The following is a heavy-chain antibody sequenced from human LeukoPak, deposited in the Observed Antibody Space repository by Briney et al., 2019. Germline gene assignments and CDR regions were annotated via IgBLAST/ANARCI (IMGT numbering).Heavy chain of an antibody. CDR3: TRDQMNY. CDR1: EFTVRRNY. J-gene: IGHJ4*02. D-gene: IGHD5-24*01. CDR2: IFSNGDT. Sequence: QSGGSLRLSCTASEFTVRRNYMLWVRQAPGKGLEWVSLIFSNGDTHYADSVKGRFTISRDTSNNTVSLQMNSLRVEDTAMYYCTRDQMNYWGQGTLVTVSS. V-gene: IGHV3-53*01.